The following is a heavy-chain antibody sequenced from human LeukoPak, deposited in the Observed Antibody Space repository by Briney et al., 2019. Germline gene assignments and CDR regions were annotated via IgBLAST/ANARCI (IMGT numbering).Heavy chain of an antibody. CDR3: ARRIAATTTMYFDL. J-gene: IGHJ2*01. V-gene: IGHV3-23*01. D-gene: IGHD6-13*01. Sequence: GGSLRLSCATSGFTFSSYAMSWVRQAPGKGLEWVSVITGSGGTTYYTDSVTGRFTIFRYNSESTLYLQMNSLRAEDTSLYYCARRIAATTTMYFDLWGRGTVVTVSS. CDR2: ITGSGGTT. CDR1: GFTFSSYA.